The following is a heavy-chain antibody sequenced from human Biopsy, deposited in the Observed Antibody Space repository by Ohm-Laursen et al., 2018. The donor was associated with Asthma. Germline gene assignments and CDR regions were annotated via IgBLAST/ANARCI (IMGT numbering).Heavy chain of an antibody. D-gene: IGHD3-10*01. CDR2: ISSLSRYI. CDR3: SRDFTIGSGSPFHF. V-gene: IGHV3-21*01. CDR1: SFDLRDYT. Sequence: SLRLSCAASSFDLRDYTMNWVRQAPGQGLEWVASISSLSRYIYHATSLRGRFTISRDNAKRSLYLQMDSLRGDDTAVYYCSRDFTIGSGSPFHFWGRGTLVTVSS. J-gene: IGHJ4*02.